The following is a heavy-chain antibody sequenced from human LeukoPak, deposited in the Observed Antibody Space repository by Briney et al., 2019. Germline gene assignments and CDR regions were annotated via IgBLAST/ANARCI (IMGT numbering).Heavy chain of an antibody. V-gene: IGHV3-23*01. CDR2: ISDNVGRT. J-gene: IGHJ4*02. CDR3: AKDFGRNLGGPGY. D-gene: IGHD1-14*01. CDR1: GFTFSTYT. Sequence: GGSLRLSCAASGFTFSTYTMACVRQAPGGGLEWVSGISDNVGRTYYADSVRGRFAISRDDSKSPLYLQMNSLRGEDTAVYYCAKDFGRNLGGPGYWGRGTLVIVSS.